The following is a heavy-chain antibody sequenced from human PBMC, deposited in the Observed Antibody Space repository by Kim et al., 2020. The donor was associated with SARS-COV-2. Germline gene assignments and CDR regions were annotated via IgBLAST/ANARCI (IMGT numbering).Heavy chain of an antibody. CDR2: IYYSAST. Sequence: SETLSLTCTVSGGSISSSSYYWGWIRQPPGKGREWIGSIYYSASTYYNPSLKSRVTISVATSKNQFTLKLSSVTAADTAVYYCARRRRSSWPIHHNWFDPWGQGTLVTVSS. D-gene: IGHD6-13*01. CDR1: GGSISSSSYY. CDR3: ARRRRSSWPIHHNWFDP. V-gene: IGHV4-39*01. J-gene: IGHJ5*02.